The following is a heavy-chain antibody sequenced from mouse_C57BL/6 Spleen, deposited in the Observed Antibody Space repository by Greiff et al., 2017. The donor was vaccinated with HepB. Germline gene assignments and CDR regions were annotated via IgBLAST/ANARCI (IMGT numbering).Heavy chain of an antibody. V-gene: IGHV5-12*01. J-gene: IGHJ4*01. CDR3: ARLYYGSSPWAMDY. D-gene: IGHD1-1*01. CDR1: GFTFSDYY. Sequence: EVMLVESGGSLVQPGGSLKLSCAASGFTFSDYYMYWVRQTPEKRLEWVAYISNGGGSTYYPDTVKGRFTISRDNAKNTLYLQMSRLKSEDTAMYYCARLYYGSSPWAMDYWGQGTSVTVSS. CDR2: ISNGGGST.